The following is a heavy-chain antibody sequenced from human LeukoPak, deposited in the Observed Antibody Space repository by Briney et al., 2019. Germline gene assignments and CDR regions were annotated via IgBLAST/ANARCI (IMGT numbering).Heavy chain of an antibody. V-gene: IGHV4-39*07. J-gene: IGHJ3*02. CDR3: ARTTWEPHGAFDI. Sequence: PSETLSLTCTVSGGSISSSSYYWGWIRQPPGKGLEWIGSIYHSGSTYYIPSLKSRVTISVDTSKNQFSLKLSSVTAADTAVYYCARTTWEPHGAFDIWGQGTMVTVSS. CDR1: GGSISSSSYY. D-gene: IGHD1-26*01. CDR2: IYHSGST.